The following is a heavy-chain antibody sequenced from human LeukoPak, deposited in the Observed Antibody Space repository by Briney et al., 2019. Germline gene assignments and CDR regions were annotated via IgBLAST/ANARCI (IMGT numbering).Heavy chain of an antibody. CDR3: ARDARPMGYYGSGSSYYYYGMDV. Sequence: PSETLSLTCSVSGDSIRSSSYYWSWIRQPPGKGLEWIGYIYYSGSTNYNPSLKSRVTISVDTSKNQFSLKLSSVTAADTAVYYCARDARPMGYYGSGSSYYYYGMDVWGQGTTVTVSS. CDR1: GDSIRSSSYY. J-gene: IGHJ6*02. CDR2: IYYSGST. V-gene: IGHV4-61*01. D-gene: IGHD3-10*01.